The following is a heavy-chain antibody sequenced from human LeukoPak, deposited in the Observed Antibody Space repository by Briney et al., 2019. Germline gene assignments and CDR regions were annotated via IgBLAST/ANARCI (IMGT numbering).Heavy chain of an antibody. J-gene: IGHJ4*02. V-gene: IGHV3-7*01. CDR2: IKQDGGQK. Sequence: TGGSLRLSCAASGFTFSSCWMSWVRQAPGKGLEWVANIKQDGGQKYYVDSLKGRFTISRDNAKNSVFLQMNNLRDEDTAVYYCARIGYSSSSFDYWGQGTLVTVSS. D-gene: IGHD6-13*01. CDR1: GFTFSSCW. CDR3: ARIGYSSSSFDY.